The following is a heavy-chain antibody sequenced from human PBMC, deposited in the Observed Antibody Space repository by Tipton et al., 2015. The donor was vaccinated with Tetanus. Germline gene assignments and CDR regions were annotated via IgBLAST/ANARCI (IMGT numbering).Heavy chain of an antibody. V-gene: IGHV4-34*01. CDR3: ARGRTMSGVVAPFDL. Sequence: TLSLTCTVSGDSLYRSSHYWSWIRQTPGKGLEWIGEVNQSGSTKYNPSFNSRAAISVDTSKSQFSLRVRSVTAADTAVYYCARGRTMSGVVAPFDLWGQGTQVTVSS. CDR2: VNQSGST. CDR1: GDSLYRSSHY. D-gene: IGHD3-3*01. J-gene: IGHJ4*02.